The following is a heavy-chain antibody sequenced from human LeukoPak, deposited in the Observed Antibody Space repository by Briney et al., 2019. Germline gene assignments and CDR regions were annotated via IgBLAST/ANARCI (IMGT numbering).Heavy chain of an antibody. V-gene: IGHV1-8*01. CDR3: ARGFHDFWSGDNWFDP. D-gene: IGHD3-3*01. Sequence: ASVKVSCKASGYTFTSYDINWVRQATGQGLEWMGWMNPNSGNTGYAQKFQGRVTMTRNTSISTAYMELSSLRSEDTAVYNCARGFHDFWSGDNWFDPWGQRTLVTVSS. J-gene: IGHJ5*02. CDR2: MNPNSGNT. CDR1: GYTFTSYD.